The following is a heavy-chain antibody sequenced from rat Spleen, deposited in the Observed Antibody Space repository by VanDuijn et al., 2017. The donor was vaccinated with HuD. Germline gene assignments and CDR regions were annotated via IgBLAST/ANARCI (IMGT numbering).Heavy chain of an antibody. Sequence: QVQLKESGPGLVQPSQTLSLTCTVSGFSLSNNGVSWVRQPPGKGLEWIAAISSGGNTYYNSALKSRLSISRDTSKSQVFLKMNSRQTEDTAIYFCSRDEYRNNWGSYYPGGFAYWGQGTLVTVSS. CDR1: GFSLSNNG. V-gene: IGHV2S12*01. CDR3: SRDEYRNNWGSYYPGGFAY. J-gene: IGHJ3*01. CDR2: ISSGGNT. D-gene: IGHD1-5*01.